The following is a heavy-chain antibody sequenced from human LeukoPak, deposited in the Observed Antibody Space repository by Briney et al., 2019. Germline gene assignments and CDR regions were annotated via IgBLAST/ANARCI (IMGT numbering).Heavy chain of an antibody. J-gene: IGHJ1*01. CDR2: IYHSGST. D-gene: IGHD3-10*01. Sequence: SQTLSLTCAVSGGSINSGGYSWSWIRQPPGKGLEWIGYIYHSGSTYYSPSLKSRVTISLDRPKNQFSLKLSSVTAADTAVYYRARSDYYPSAEYFQHWGQGTLVTVSS. CDR3: ARSDYYPSAEYFQH. V-gene: IGHV4-30-2*01. CDR1: GGSINSGGYS.